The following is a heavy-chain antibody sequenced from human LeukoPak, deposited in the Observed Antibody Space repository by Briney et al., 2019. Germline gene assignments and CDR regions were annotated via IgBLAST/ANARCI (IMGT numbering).Heavy chain of an antibody. V-gene: IGHV4-34*01. CDR2: INHSGST. D-gene: IGHD6-6*01. CDR3: ARYSDSSSSNNNY. Sequence: SETLSLTCAVYGGSFSGYYWSWIRQPPGEGLEWIGEINHSGSTNYNPSLKSRVTISVDTSKNQFSLKLSSVTAADTAVYYCARYSDSSSSNNNYWGQGTLVTVSS. CDR1: GGSFSGYY. J-gene: IGHJ4*02.